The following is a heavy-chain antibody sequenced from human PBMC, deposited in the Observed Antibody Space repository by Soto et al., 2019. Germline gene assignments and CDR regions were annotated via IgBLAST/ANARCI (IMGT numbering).Heavy chain of an antibody. CDR2: IIPKIGTT. CDR1: GYTFTSYG. J-gene: IGHJ6*02. CDR3: ASEYCGGDCYSAARYGMDV. V-gene: IGHV1-18*01. D-gene: IGHD2-21*02. Sequence: ASVKVSCKASGYTFTSYGISWVRQAPGQGLEWMGWIIPKIGTTKYAQKFQGRVTITRDTSASTAYMELSSLRSEDTAVYYCASEYCGGDCYSAARYGMDVWGQGTTVTVSS.